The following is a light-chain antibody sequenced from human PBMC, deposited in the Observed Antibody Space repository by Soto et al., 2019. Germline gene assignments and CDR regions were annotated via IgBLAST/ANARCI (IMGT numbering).Light chain of an antibody. J-gene: IGKJ1*01. CDR2: GAS. CDR3: QHYSSQT. CDR1: QSVSSNY. V-gene: IGKV3-20*01. Sequence: DIVLTQSPGTLSLSPGEGAILSCRASQSVSSNYLAWYQQRPGQAPRLLIYGASSRATGIPDRFSGSGSGTDFTLTISRLEPEDSAVYFCQHYSSQTFGQGTKVDIK.